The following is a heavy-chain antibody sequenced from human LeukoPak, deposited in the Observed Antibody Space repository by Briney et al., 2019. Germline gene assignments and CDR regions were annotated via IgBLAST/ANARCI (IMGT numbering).Heavy chain of an antibody. CDR2: IIPIFGTA. Sequence: ASVKVSCKASGGTFSSYAISWVRQAPGQGLEWMGGIIPIFGTANYAQKFQGRVTITADKSTSTAYMELNSLRAEDTAVYYCARMRSHISWGSGSRGYYFDYWGQGTLVTVSS. CDR1: GGTFSSYA. D-gene: IGHD3-10*01. J-gene: IGHJ4*02. CDR3: ARMRSHISWGSGSRGYYFDY. V-gene: IGHV1-69*06.